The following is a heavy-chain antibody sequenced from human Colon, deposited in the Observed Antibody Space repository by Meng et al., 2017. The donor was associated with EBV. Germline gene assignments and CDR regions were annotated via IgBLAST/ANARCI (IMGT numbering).Heavy chain of an antibody. V-gene: IGHV4-34*01. Sequence: VHLRQGGAGLLKPSEPLSRSCAVYGGSFRDYYWTWFRHPPGKGLEWIGEIDHRGNTKYNPSLKSRVTISLDTSKKQFSLKVSSVTAADSAVYYCARRGPSGNFSPWSQGALVTVSS. CDR1: GGSFRDYY. CDR3: ARRGPSGNFSP. J-gene: IGHJ5*02. D-gene: IGHD3-10*01. CDR2: IDHRGNT.